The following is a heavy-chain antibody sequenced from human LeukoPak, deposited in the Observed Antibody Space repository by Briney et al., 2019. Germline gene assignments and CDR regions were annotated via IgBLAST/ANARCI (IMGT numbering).Heavy chain of an antibody. J-gene: IGHJ4*02. CDR1: GFTFSSYG. CDR2: ISSSSSYI. V-gene: IGHV3-21*01. CDR3: ARGERGLYCSSTSCYPVL. Sequence: PGGSLRLSCATSGFTFSSYGMHWVRQAPGKGLEWVSSISSSSSYIYYADSVKGRFTISRDNAKNSLYLQMNSLRAEDTAVYYCARGERGLYCSSTSCYPVLGGQGTLVTVSS. D-gene: IGHD2-2*01.